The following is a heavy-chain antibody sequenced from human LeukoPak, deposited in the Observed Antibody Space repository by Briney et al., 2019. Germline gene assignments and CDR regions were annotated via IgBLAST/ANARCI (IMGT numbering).Heavy chain of an antibody. V-gene: IGHV3-7*01. CDR2: IKEDESEK. D-gene: IGHD2-8*01. CDR3: AKTLPYVNWFDP. CDR1: GFTFNNYW. J-gene: IGHJ5*02. Sequence: GGSLRLSCAASGFTFNNYWMSWVRQAPGKGLKGWANIKEDESEKYYVDSVKGRFTISRDNAKNSLYLQMNSLRAEDTALYYCAKTLPYVNWFDPWGQGTLVTVSS.